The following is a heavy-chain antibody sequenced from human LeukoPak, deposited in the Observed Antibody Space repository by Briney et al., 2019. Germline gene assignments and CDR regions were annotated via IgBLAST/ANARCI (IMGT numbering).Heavy chain of an antibody. Sequence: PGGSLRLSCAASGFTFNTYTMNWVRQAPGKGLEWVSYISGSSGIIDCADSVRGRFTISRDNAKNSLYLQMNSLRAEDTAVYFCARERTGEAFDYWGQGTLVTVSS. J-gene: IGHJ4*02. CDR2: ISGSSGII. CDR1: GFTFNTYT. D-gene: IGHD7-27*01. CDR3: ARERTGEAFDY. V-gene: IGHV3-48*01.